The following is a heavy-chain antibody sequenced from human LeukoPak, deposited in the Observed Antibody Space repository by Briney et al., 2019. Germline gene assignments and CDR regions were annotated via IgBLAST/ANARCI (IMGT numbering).Heavy chain of an antibody. D-gene: IGHD3-16*01. CDR2: ISSSGSTI. V-gene: IGHV3-11*01. J-gene: IGHJ4*02. CDR1: GLPFTNYA. Sequence: GGSLRLSCAASGLPFTNYAVTWVRQAPGKGLEWLSYISSSGSTIYYADSVKGRFTISRDNAKNSLYLQMNSLRAEDTAVYYCAPLLGESAPFDYWGQGTLVTVSS. CDR3: APLLGESAPFDY.